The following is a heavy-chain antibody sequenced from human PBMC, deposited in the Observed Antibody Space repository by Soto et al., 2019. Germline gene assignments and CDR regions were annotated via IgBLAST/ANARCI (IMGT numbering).Heavy chain of an antibody. V-gene: IGHV3-66*01. CDR2: IYSGGST. D-gene: IGHD1-1*01. Sequence: PGGSLRLSCAASGFTVSSNYMSWVRQAPGKGLEWVSVIYSGGSTYYADSVKGRFTISRDNSKNTLYLQMNSLRAEDTAVYYCVLEPDSYYSTDVWGKGTTVTVSS. CDR1: GFTVSSNY. CDR3: VLEPDSYYSTDV. J-gene: IGHJ6*03.